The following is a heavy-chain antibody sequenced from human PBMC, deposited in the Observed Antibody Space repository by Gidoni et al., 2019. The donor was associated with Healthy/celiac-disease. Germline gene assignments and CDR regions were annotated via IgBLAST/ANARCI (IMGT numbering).Heavy chain of an antibody. CDR3: ARHGSAAGTILYYYYMDV. V-gene: IGHV3-30-3*01. Sequence: QVQLVESGGGVVQPGRSLRLSCAASGFTFSSYAMHWVRQAAGKGLEWVAVISYAGSNKYYADSVKGRFTISRDNSKNTLYLQMNSLRAEDTAVYYCARHGSAAGTILYYYYMDVWGKGTTVTVSS. CDR2: ISYAGSNK. J-gene: IGHJ6*03. CDR1: GFTFSSYA. D-gene: IGHD6-13*01.